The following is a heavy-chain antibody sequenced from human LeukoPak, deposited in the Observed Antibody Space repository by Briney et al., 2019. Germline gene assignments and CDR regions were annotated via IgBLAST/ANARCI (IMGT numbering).Heavy chain of an antibody. CDR1: GGSFSGYY. CDR3: ASRCGGNSDSCWFDP. J-gene: IGHJ5*02. CDR2: INHSGST. D-gene: IGHD4-23*01. V-gene: IGHV4-34*01. Sequence: SETLSLTCAVYGGSFSGYYWSWIRQPPGKGLEWIGEINHSGSTNYNPPLKSRVTISVDTSKNQFSLKLSSVTAADTAVYYCASRCGGNSDSCWFDPWGQGTLVTVSS.